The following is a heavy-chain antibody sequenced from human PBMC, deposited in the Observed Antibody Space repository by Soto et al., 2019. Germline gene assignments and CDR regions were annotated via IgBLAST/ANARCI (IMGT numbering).Heavy chain of an antibody. D-gene: IGHD1-7*01. CDR1: GGSISSSSYY. V-gene: IGHV4-39*01. J-gene: IGHJ6*02. CDR3: ARVNGTVYYYYYYGMDV. Sequence: PSETLSLTCTVSGGSISSSSYYWGWIRQPPGKGLEWIGSIYYSGSTYYNPSLKSRVTISVDTSKNQFSLKLSSVTAADTAVYNCARVNGTVYYYYYYGMDVWGQGTTVTVSS. CDR2: IYYSGST.